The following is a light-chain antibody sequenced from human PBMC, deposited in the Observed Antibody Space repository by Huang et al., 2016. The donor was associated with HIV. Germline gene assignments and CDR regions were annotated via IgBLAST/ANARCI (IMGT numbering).Light chain of an antibody. V-gene: IGKV3-15*01. J-gene: IGKJ2*01. Sequence: EIVMTQSPATLSVSPGERATLSCRASQSIDSNLAWYQQKPGQAPMLLMYGASTRATGIPARFSGSGSGTDFTLTISSLQPEDSAVYYCQQYNNWPPYTFGQGTNLEI. CDR2: GAS. CDR1: QSIDSN. CDR3: QQYNNWPPYT.